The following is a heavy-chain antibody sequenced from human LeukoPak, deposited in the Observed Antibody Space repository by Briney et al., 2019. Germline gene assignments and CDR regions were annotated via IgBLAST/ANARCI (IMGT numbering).Heavy chain of an antibody. V-gene: IGHV1-69*06. Sequence: SVKVSCKASGGIFSSYAINWVRPAPGQGLEWMGRIIPIFGSANYAQKIQGRVTITADKSTRTAYMELSSLRSEDTALYYCAKGSRLREGGSYRFWGQGTLVTVSS. CDR3: AKGSRLREGGSYRF. J-gene: IGHJ4*02. D-gene: IGHD3-16*02. CDR2: IIPIFGSA. CDR1: GGIFSSYA.